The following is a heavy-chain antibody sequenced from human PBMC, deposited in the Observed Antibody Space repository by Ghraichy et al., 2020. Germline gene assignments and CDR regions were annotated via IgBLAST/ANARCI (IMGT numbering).Heavy chain of an antibody. CDR3: AKDMEYQGPSMGMDV. CDR1: GFTFDDYA. V-gene: IGHV3-9*01. Sequence: GGSLRLSCAASGFTFDDYAMHWVRQAPGKGLEWVSGISWNSGSIGYADSVKGRFTISRDNAKNSLYLQMNSLRAEDTALYYCAKDMEYQGPSMGMDVWGQGTTVTVSS. D-gene: IGHD2-2*01. CDR2: ISWNSGSI. J-gene: IGHJ6*02.